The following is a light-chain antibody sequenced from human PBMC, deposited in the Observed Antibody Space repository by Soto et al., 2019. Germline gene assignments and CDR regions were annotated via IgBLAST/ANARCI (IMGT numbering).Light chain of an antibody. J-gene: IGKJ2*01. CDR3: QKSYQTPHP. Sequence: DIQMTQSPSSLSASVGDRVTITCRASQGVSAYLLWYQQRQGRAPKLLIYAASNLLSGVQSRFSGSGSGTKFTLTNRSLQHEDFAPYYCQKSYQTPHPFGQGTKLETK. CDR2: AAS. CDR1: QGVSAY. V-gene: IGKV1-39*01.